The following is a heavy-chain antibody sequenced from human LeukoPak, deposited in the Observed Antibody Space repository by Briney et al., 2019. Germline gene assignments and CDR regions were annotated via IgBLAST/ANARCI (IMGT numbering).Heavy chain of an antibody. Sequence: GGSLRLSCAASGFTFSSYGMHWVRQAPGKGLEWVAFIRYDGSNKYYADSVKGRFTISRDNSKNTLYLQMNSLRAEDTAVYYCAKDWRAYCGGDCYSYFDYWGQGTLVTVSS. CDR2: IRYDGSNK. CDR3: AKDWRAYCGGDCYSYFDY. CDR1: GFTFSSYG. J-gene: IGHJ4*02. V-gene: IGHV3-30*02. D-gene: IGHD2-21*02.